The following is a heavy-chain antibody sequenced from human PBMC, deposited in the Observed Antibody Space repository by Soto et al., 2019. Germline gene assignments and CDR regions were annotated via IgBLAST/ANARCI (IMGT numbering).Heavy chain of an antibody. Sequence: EVQLLESGGGLVQPGGSLRLSCVASGFKFDYYWMHWVRQAPGGGLMWISRLHTDGSHPAYTESVKGRFTISIDNAKNTLALQMNKLSVEDTAIYSCARGGDPDYWGQGTLVTVSS. CDR3: ARGGDPDY. J-gene: IGHJ4*02. V-gene: IGHV3-74*01. CDR1: GFKFDYYW. D-gene: IGHD3-16*01. CDR2: LHTDGSHP.